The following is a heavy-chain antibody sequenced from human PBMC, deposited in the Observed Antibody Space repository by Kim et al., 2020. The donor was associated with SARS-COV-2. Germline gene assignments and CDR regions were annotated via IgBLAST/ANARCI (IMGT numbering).Heavy chain of an antibody. V-gene: IGHV3-30*18. D-gene: IGHD2-2*01. J-gene: IGHJ3*02. CDR2: ISYDGSNK. Sequence: GGSLRLSCAASGFTFSSYGMHWVRQAPGKGLEWVAVISYDGSNKYYADSVKGRFTISRDNSKNTLYLQMNSLRAEDTAVYYCAKGFHRYCSSTSCYDDAFDIWGQGTMVTVSS. CDR1: GFTFSSYG. CDR3: AKGFHRYCSSTSCYDDAFDI.